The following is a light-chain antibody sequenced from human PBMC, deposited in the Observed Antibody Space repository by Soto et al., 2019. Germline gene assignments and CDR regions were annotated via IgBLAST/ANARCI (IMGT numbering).Light chain of an antibody. V-gene: IGLV2-14*01. J-gene: IGLJ1*01. CDR1: SSDVGYYNY. Sequence: QSVLTQPASVSGPPGQSITISCTGTSSDVGYYNYVSWYQQHPGKAPKLMIYEVTNRPSGVSNRFSGSKSGNTASLTISGLQAEGEADYYCSSYTSNTNYVFGTGTKVTVL. CDR3: SSYTSNTNYV. CDR2: EVT.